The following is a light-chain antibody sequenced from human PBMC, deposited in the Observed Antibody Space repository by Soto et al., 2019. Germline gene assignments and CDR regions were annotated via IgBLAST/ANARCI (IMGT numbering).Light chain of an antibody. CDR2: EVS. J-gene: IGLJ1*01. Sequence: QSALTQPAYVSGSPGQSITIPCTGTSSDVGGYTLVSWYQQHPGKAPKLMIYEVSNRPSGVSNRFSGSKSGNTASLTISGLQAEDEADYFCSSYSSSSTFYVFGTGTKLTVL. CDR3: SSYSSSSTFYV. CDR1: SSDVGGYTL. V-gene: IGLV2-14*01.